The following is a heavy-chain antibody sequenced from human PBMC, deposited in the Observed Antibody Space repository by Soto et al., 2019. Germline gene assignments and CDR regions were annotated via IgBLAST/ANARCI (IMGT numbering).Heavy chain of an antibody. CDR2: IVYDRTNK. D-gene: IGHD6-13*01. CDR3: AKRGIQQLVYYGMDV. CDR1: RFALDIFS. V-gene: IGHV3-30*18. J-gene: IGHJ6*02. Sequence: APRFALDIFSMLFARQDKKKGPGLSEVIVYDRTNKYYADSVKGRFTISRDNSKNTLYLQMNSLRAEDTAVYYCAKRGIQQLVYYGMDVWGQGTTVTVSS.